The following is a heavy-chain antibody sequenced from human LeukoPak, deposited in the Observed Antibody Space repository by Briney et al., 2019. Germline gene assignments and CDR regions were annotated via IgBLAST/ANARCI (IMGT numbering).Heavy chain of an antibody. Sequence: PGGSLRLSCAASVFTFRIYSVNWVRQAPGKGLEWVSSISSSSSYIYYADSVKGRFTFSRDNAKNRLYLQMNSLRAEDTAVYYCARINGDYVPWGQGTLVTVSS. D-gene: IGHD4-17*01. CDR1: VFTFRIYS. V-gene: IGHV3-21*01. CDR3: ARINGDYVP. CDR2: ISSSSSYI. J-gene: IGHJ5*02.